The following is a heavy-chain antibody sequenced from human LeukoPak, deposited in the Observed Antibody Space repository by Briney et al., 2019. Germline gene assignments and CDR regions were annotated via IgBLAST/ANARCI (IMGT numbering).Heavy chain of an antibody. CDR1: GGTFSSYA. D-gene: IGHD6-6*01. Sequence: SVKVSCKASGGTFSSYAISWLRQAPGQGLEWMGRIIPILGIANYAQKFQGRVTITADKSTSTAYMELSSLRSEGTAVYYCARDYIAARPLDYWGQGTLVTVSP. V-gene: IGHV1-69*04. CDR2: IIPILGIA. J-gene: IGHJ4*02. CDR3: ARDYIAARPLDY.